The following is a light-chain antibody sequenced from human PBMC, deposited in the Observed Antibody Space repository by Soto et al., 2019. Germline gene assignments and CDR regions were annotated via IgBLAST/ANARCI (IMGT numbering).Light chain of an antibody. J-gene: IGLJ2*01. Sequence: QSALTQPPSASGTPGQRVTISCSGSSSNIETNTVDWYQHLPGTAPKVLIFNNNQRPSGVPDRFSGSKSGTSASLAISGLQSEDEADYYCAVWDDSLNGMVFGGGTQLTVL. CDR1: SSNIETNT. CDR2: NNN. CDR3: AVWDDSLNGMV. V-gene: IGLV1-44*01.